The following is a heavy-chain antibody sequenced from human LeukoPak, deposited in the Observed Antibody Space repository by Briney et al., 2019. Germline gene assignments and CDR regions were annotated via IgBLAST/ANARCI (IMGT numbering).Heavy chain of an antibody. V-gene: IGHV1-2*06. Sequence: ATVKVSCKASGYTFTGYYMHWVRQAPGQGLEWMGRINPNSGGTNYAQKFQGRVTMTRDTSISTAYMELSRLRSDDRAVYYCARDVTVYYDSSGSSIDYWGQGTLVTVSS. CDR1: GYTFTGYY. CDR3: ARDVTVYYDSSGSSIDY. J-gene: IGHJ4*02. D-gene: IGHD3-22*01. CDR2: INPNSGGT.